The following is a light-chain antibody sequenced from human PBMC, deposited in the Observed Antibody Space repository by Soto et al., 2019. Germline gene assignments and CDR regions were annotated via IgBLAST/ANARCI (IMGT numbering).Light chain of an antibody. CDR2: EVS. CDR3: SSYTSSSTRV. Sequence: QSALTQPASVSGSPGQSITISSTGTSSDVGGYNYVSWYQQHPGKAPKLMIYEVSNRPSAVSNRFSGSKSGNTASLTISGLQAEDEADYYCSSYTSSSTRVFGGGTELTVL. V-gene: IGLV2-14*01. CDR1: SSDVGGYNY. J-gene: IGLJ3*02.